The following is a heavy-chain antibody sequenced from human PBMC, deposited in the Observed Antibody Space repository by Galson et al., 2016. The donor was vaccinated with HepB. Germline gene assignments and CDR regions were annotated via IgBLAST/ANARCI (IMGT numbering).Heavy chain of an antibody. V-gene: IGHV3-23*01. CDR2: ISDSGDTT. CDR1: GFTFRSYD. Sequence: SLRLSCAASGFTFRSYDMSWVRQAPGKGLEWVSGISDSGDTTYYADSVKGRFTVSRDNSKNTLYQHMNGLRVEDTAFYYCVGRRGYWGRGTLVTVSS. CDR3: VGRRGY. J-gene: IGHJ4*02.